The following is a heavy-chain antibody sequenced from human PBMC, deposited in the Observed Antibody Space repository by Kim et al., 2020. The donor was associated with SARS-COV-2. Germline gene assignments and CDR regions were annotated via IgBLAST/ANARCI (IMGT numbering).Heavy chain of an antibody. D-gene: IGHD3-22*01. V-gene: IGHV4-59*01. CDR1: GGSISYYY. CDR3: ARGKYYYDGSGNPRFWYFDL. J-gene: IGHJ2*01. CDR2: VFDSGST. Sequence: SETLSLTCTVSGGSISYYYWTWIRQPPGKGLEWIGYVFDSGSTNYNPSLKSRVTISLGTSKKQFSLQLTSVTAADTAVYFCARGKYYYDGSGNPRFWYFDLWGSGTLVTVFS.